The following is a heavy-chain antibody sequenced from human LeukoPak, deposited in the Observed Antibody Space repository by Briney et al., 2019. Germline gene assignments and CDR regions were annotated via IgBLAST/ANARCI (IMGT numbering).Heavy chain of an antibody. Sequence: ASVKVSCKASGYTFTDYYMHWVRQAPGQGLEWMGWINPHSGGTDHAQKFQGRVTMTRDTSISTAYMELSRLRSDDTAVYYCARGGDFYDSSGYYDDAFDIWGRGTMVTVSS. D-gene: IGHD3-22*01. CDR2: INPHSGGT. CDR1: GYTFTDYY. CDR3: ARGGDFYDSSGYYDDAFDI. J-gene: IGHJ3*02. V-gene: IGHV1-2*02.